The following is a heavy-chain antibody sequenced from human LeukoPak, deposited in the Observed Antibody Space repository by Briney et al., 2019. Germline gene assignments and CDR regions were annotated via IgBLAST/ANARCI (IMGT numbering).Heavy chain of an antibody. J-gene: IGHJ4*02. Sequence: SETLSLTCSVSGGSISSYYWSWIRQPPGKGLEWIGYIYHSGSTKYNPSLKSRVTISVDTSKNQFSLKMSSVTAADTAVYYCARDGYSGNDGLWGQGTLVTVSS. CDR3: ARDGYSGNDGL. D-gene: IGHD5-12*01. CDR1: GGSISSYY. CDR2: IYHSGST. V-gene: IGHV4-59*01.